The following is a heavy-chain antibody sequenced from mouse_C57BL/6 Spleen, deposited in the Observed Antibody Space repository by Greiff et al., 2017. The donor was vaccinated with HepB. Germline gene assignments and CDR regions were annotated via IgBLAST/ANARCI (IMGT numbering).Heavy chain of an antibody. CDR2: IDPSDSYT. Sequence: QVQLQQPGAELVKPGASVKLSCKASGYTFTSYWMQWVKQRPGQGLEWIGEIDPSDSYTNYTQKFKGKATLTVATSSSTAYMQLSSLTSEDSAVYYCARSHYGSSYGYFDVWGTGTTVTVSS. J-gene: IGHJ1*03. V-gene: IGHV1-50*01. CDR1: GYTFTSYW. D-gene: IGHD1-1*01. CDR3: ARSHYGSSYGYFDV.